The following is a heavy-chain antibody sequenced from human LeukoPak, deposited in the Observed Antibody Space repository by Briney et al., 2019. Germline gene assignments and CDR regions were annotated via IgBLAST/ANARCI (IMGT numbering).Heavy chain of an antibody. J-gene: IGHJ4*02. CDR3: AKDREQRATAIDY. CDR2: IRYDGSNK. D-gene: IGHD6-25*01. Sequence: PGGSLRLSCAASGFTFSIYGMHWVRQAPGKGLEWVAFIRYDGSNKYYADSVKGRFTISRDNSKNTLYLQMNSLRAEDTAVYYCAKDREQRATAIDYWGQGTLVTVSS. V-gene: IGHV3-30*02. CDR1: GFTFSIYG.